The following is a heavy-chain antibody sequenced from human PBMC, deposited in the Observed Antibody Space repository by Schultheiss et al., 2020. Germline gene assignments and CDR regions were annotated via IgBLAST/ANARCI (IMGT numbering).Heavy chain of an antibody. CDR1: GGSFSGYY. J-gene: IGHJ4*02. D-gene: IGHD5-24*01. CDR3: AKDQEGRDEDDY. Sequence: SETLSLTCAVYGGSFSGYYWSWIRQPPGKGLEWIGEIYHSGSTNYNPSLKSRVTISVDKSKNQFSLKLSSVTAADTAVYYCAKDQEGRDEDDYWGQGTLVTVSS. CDR2: IYHSGST. V-gene: IGHV4-34*01.